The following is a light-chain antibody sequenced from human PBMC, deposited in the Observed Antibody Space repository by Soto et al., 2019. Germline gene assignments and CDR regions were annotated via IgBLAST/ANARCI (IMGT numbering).Light chain of an antibody. CDR1: QGISTY. V-gene: IGKV1-39*01. Sequence: DIQMTQSPSSLSASIGDRVTITCRASQGISTYLNWYQQKPGKAPKLLIYAASSLQSGVPSRLSGSGSGTEFTLTISSMKTDDFATYYCQQYEGYSGTFGHGTKVDI. CDR2: AAS. J-gene: IGKJ1*01. CDR3: QQYEGYSGT.